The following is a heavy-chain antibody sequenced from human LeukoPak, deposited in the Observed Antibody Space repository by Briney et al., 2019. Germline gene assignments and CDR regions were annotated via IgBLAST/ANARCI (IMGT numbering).Heavy chain of an antibody. CDR3: ARDSRGSYSEGFDY. V-gene: IGHV1-18*01. Sequence: ASVKVSCKASGYTFTSYGISWVRQAPGQGLEWMGWISAYNGNTNYAQKLQGRVTMTTDTSTSTAYMELRSLRSDDTAVYYCARDSRGSYSEGFDYWGQGTLVTVSS. CDR2: ISAYNGNT. CDR1: GYTFTSYG. D-gene: IGHD1-26*01. J-gene: IGHJ4*02.